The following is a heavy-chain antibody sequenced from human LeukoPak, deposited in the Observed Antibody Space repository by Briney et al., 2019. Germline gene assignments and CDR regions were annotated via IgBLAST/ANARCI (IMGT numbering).Heavy chain of an antibody. CDR2: IYSGGST. J-gene: IGHJ4*02. Sequence: PGGSLRLSCAASGFTVSSNYMNWVRQAPGKGLEWVSVIYSGGSTHYADSVKDRFTISRDNSKNTLYLQMNSLRAEDTAVYYCARGYGDHDYFDYWGQGTLVTVSS. V-gene: IGHV3-53*01. CDR1: GFTVSSNY. CDR3: ARGYGDHDYFDY. D-gene: IGHD4-17*01.